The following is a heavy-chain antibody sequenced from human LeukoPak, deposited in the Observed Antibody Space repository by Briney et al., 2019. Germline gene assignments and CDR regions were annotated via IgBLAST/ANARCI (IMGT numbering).Heavy chain of an antibody. CDR3: ARGGVCCSGGSCPLNWFDP. V-gene: IGHV1-18*01. CDR1: GYTFTNYG. CDR2: ISTYNGDT. J-gene: IGHJ5*02. D-gene: IGHD2-15*01. Sequence: ASVKVACKASGYTFTNYGISWVRQAPGQSLERMGWISTYNGDTNYAQKPQGRVTLTTDTSTSTAYMELRSLRSDDTAVYYCARGGVCCSGGSCPLNWFDPWGQGTLVTVSS.